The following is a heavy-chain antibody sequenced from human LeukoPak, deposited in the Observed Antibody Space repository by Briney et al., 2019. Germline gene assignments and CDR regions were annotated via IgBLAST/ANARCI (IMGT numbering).Heavy chain of an antibody. CDR3: ARAGYCSGGSCYGSDY. CDR2: IWYDGSIQ. Sequence: TGGSLRLSCAASGFTFSSYGMHWVRQAPGKGLEWVAAIWYDGSIQYYADSVKGRFTISRDNSKNTLYLQMDSLRAEDTAVYYCARAGYCSGGSCYGSDYWGQGTLVPVSS. J-gene: IGHJ4*02. V-gene: IGHV3-33*01. D-gene: IGHD2-15*01. CDR1: GFTFSSYG.